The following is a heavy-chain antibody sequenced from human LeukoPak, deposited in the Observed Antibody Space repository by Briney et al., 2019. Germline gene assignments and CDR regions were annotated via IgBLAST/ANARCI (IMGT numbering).Heavy chain of an antibody. CDR1: GGSISSGGYY. Sequence: SQTLSLTCTVSGGSISSGGYYWSWIRQHPGKGLEWIGYIYYSGSTYYNPSLKSRVTISVDTSKNQFSLKLSSVTAADTAVYYCARGDCSGGSCSNFDYWGQGTLVIVPP. D-gene: IGHD2-15*01. CDR3: ARGDCSGGSCSNFDY. V-gene: IGHV4-31*03. J-gene: IGHJ4*02. CDR2: IYYSGST.